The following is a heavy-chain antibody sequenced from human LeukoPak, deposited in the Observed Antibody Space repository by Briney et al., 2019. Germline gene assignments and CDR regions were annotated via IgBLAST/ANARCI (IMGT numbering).Heavy chain of an antibody. CDR1: GYPFTGYY. J-gene: IGHJ4*02. CDR3: ARLADCSSSSCRSFDY. V-gene: IGHV1-2*02. D-gene: IGHD2-2*01. Sequence: ASVKVSCKASGYPFTGYYLHWVRQAPGQGLEWMGWINPNSGFTNYAQKFQGRVTMTRDTSISTAYMELSRLRFDDTAVYYCARLADCSSSSCRSFDYWGQGTLVTVSS. CDR2: INPNSGFT.